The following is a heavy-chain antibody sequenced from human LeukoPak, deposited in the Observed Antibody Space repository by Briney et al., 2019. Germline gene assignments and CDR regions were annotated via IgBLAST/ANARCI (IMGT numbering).Heavy chain of an antibody. CDR3: ARGIYSSSWYFVCYFDY. V-gene: IGHV4-59*12. CDR2: IYYSGST. Sequence: KASETLSLTCTVSGGSISSYYWSWIRQPPGKGLEWIGYIYYSGSTNYNPSLKSRVTISVDTSKNQFSLKLSSVTAADTAVYYCARGIYSSSWYFVCYFDYWGQGTLVTVSS. D-gene: IGHD6-13*01. CDR1: GGSISSYY. J-gene: IGHJ4*02.